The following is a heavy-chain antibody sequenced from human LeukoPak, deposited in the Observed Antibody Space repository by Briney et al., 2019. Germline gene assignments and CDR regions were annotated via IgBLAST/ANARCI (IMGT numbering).Heavy chain of an antibody. CDR2: ISSSGSTI. V-gene: IGHV3-48*04. CDR1: GFTFSSYW. J-gene: IGHJ4*02. D-gene: IGHD6-13*01. CDR3: ARDSESWRFFDY. Sequence: PGGSLRLSCAASGFTFSSYWMHWVRQAPGKGLEWVSYISSSGSTIYYADSVKGRFTISRDNAKNSLYLQMNSLRAEDTAVYYCARDSESWRFFDYWGQGTLVTVSS.